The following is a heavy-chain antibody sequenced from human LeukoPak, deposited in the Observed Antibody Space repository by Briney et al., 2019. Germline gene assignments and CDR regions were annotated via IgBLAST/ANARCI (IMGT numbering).Heavy chain of an antibody. V-gene: IGHV3-11*04. CDR2: ISSSGTTI. CDR3: ARERYYDSLTGYTEGAFDY. Sequence: GGSLRLSCAASGFTFSDYYMSWIRQAPGKGLEWVSYISSSGTTIYNADSVKGRFTISRDNARNSLYLQINSLRAEDAAVYYCARERYYDSLTGYTEGAFDYWGQGTLVTVSS. J-gene: IGHJ4*02. CDR1: GFTFSDYY. D-gene: IGHD3-9*01.